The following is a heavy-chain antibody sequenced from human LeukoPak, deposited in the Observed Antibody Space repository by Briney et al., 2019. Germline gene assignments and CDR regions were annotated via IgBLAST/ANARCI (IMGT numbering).Heavy chain of an antibody. Sequence: SETLSLTCAVYGGSFSGYYWGWIRQPPGKGLEWIGSIYYSGSTYYNPSLKSRVTISVDTSKNQFSLKLSSVTAADTAVYYCARLIAVAMAAFDIWGQGTMVTVSS. CDR2: IYYSGST. D-gene: IGHD6-19*01. CDR1: GGSFSGYY. CDR3: ARLIAVAMAAFDI. J-gene: IGHJ3*02. V-gene: IGHV4-39*01.